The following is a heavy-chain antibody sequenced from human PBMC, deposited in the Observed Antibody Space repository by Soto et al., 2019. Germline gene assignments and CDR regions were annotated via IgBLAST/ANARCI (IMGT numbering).Heavy chain of an antibody. D-gene: IGHD2-2*01. CDR2: ISAYNGNT. V-gene: IGHV1-18*04. J-gene: IGHJ5*02. Sequence: ASVKVSCKASGYTFTSYGISWVRQAPGQGLEWMGWISAYNGNTNYAQKLQGRVTMTTDTSTSTAYMELRSLRSEDTAVYYCARVNCSSTSCFKFSSWFDPWGQGTLVTVSS. CDR1: GYTFTSYG. CDR3: ARVNCSSTSCFKFSSWFDP.